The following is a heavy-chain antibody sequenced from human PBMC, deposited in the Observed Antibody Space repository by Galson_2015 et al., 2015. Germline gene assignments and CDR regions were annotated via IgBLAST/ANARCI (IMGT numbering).Heavy chain of an antibody. CDR3: ARVKSRYNWDN. D-gene: IGHD1-20*01. CDR1: RFTVSSNY. J-gene: IGHJ4*02. Sequence: SLRLSCAASRFTVSSNYMSWVRQAPGKGLEWVSVIYSGGSTYYADSVKGRFTISRDNSKNTLYLQMNSLRAEDTAVYYCARVKSRYNWDNWGQGTLVTVSS. CDR2: IYSGGST. V-gene: IGHV3-66*02.